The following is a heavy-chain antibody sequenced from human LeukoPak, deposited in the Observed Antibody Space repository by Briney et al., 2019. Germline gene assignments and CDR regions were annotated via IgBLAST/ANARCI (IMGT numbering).Heavy chain of an antibody. J-gene: IGHJ6*02. CDR2: ISSSSSYI. Sequence: GGSLRLSCAASGFTFSSYSMNWVRQAPGKGLEWVSSISSSSSYIYYADSVKGRFTISRDNAKNSLYLQMNSLRAEDTAVYYCAKDDTSGGFYGMDVWGQGTTVTVSS. V-gene: IGHV3-21*01. CDR1: GFTFSSYS. CDR3: AKDDTSGGFYGMDV. D-gene: IGHD3-10*01.